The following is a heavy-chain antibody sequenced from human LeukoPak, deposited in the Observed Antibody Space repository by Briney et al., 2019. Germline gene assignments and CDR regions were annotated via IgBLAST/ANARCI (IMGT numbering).Heavy chain of an antibody. D-gene: IGHD1-26*01. V-gene: IGHV4-59*12. J-gene: IGHJ4*02. CDR1: GVSISSYY. Sequence: SETLSLTCTVSGVSISSYYWSWIRQPPGKGLEWIGYIYYSGSTNYNPSLKSRVTISVDTSKNQFSLNLNSINAADTPVYYCARGLGGSYYFDHWGQGTLVTVSS. CDR3: ARGLGGSYYFDH. CDR2: IYYSGST.